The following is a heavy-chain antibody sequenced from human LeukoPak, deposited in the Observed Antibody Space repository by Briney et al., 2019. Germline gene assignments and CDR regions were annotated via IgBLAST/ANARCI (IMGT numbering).Heavy chain of an antibody. CDR2: IKQDGSEK. CDR3: AREGDPLWFGELPIDY. Sequence: PGGSLRLSCAASGFTFSSYWMSWVRQAPGKGLEWVANIKQDGSEKYYVDSVKGRFTISRDNAKNSLYLQMNSLRAEDTAVYYCAREGDPLWFGELPIDYWGQGTLVTVSS. CDR1: GFTFSSYW. J-gene: IGHJ4*02. D-gene: IGHD3-10*01. V-gene: IGHV3-7*01.